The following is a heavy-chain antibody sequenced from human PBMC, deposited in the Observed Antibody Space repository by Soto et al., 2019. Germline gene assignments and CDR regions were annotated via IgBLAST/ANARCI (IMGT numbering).Heavy chain of an antibody. CDR3: ARSVTYYYDSSGYYTELFDS. Sequence: QVTLKESGPVLVKPTETLTLTCTVYGFSLSNARMGVSWIRQPPGKALEWLAHIFSNDEKSYSTSLKSRLTISKDTSKSQVVLTMTNMDHVDTATYYCARSVTYYYDSSGYYTELFDSWGQGTLVTVSS. D-gene: IGHD3-22*01. J-gene: IGHJ4*02. V-gene: IGHV2-26*01. CDR2: IFSNDEK. CDR1: GFSLSNARMG.